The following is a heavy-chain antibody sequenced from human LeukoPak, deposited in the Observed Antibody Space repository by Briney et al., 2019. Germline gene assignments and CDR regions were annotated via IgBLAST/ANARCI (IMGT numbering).Heavy chain of an antibody. J-gene: IGHJ6*03. CDR3: ARVRDSSGWYYYYMDV. Sequence: GGSLRLSCAASGFTFSNYAMHWVRQAPGKGLEYVSAISSNGGSTYYANSVKGRFTISRDNSKNTLYLQMGSLRAEDMAVYYCARVRDSSGWYYYYMDVWGKGTTVTVSS. CDR1: GFTFSNYA. CDR2: ISSNGGST. D-gene: IGHD6-19*01. V-gene: IGHV3-64*01.